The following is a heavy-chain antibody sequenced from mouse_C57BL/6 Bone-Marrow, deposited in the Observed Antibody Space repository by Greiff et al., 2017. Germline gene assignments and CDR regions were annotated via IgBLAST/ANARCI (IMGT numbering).Heavy chain of an antibody. Sequence: QVQLQQPGAELVKPGASVKLSCPASGYTFTSYWMQWVKQRPGQGLEWIGEICPSDIYTNYTQKFKGKATLTVDPSSSTAYMQLSSLTSEDSAVYYCATAATMVTTGGFDYWGQGTPVTVSA. CDR3: ATAATMVTTGGFDY. V-gene: IGHV1-50*01. CDR1: GYTFTSYW. J-gene: IGHJ3*01. CDR2: ICPSDIYT. D-gene: IGHD2-2*01.